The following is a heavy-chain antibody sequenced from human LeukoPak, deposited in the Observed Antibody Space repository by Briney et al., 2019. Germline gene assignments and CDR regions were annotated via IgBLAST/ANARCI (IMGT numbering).Heavy chain of an antibody. CDR1: GYTFTGYY. CDR2: INPNSGGT. J-gene: IGHJ6*03. CDR3: ARDREQWLVTLYYYYMDV. D-gene: IGHD6-19*01. Sequence: ASVTVSCKASGYTFTGYYMHWVRQAPGQGLEWMGWINPNSGGTNYAQKFQGRVTMTRDTSISTAYMELSRLRSDDTAVHYCARDREQWLVTLYYYYMDVWGKGTTVTISS. V-gene: IGHV1-2*02.